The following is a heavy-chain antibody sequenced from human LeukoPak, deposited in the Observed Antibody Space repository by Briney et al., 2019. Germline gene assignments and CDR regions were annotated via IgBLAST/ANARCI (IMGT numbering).Heavy chain of an antibody. CDR2: IYSNGNT. CDR1: GLIVSSNF. Sequence: GGSLRLSRAASGLIVSSNFMSWVRQAPGKGLEWVSIIYSNGNTYYADSVKGRFTIARDKSKNTLSLQMNSLRAEDTAVYYCAILGDLNGGTDYWGQGTLVTVSS. V-gene: IGHV3-53*01. CDR3: AILGDLNGGTDY. D-gene: IGHD3-16*01. J-gene: IGHJ4*02.